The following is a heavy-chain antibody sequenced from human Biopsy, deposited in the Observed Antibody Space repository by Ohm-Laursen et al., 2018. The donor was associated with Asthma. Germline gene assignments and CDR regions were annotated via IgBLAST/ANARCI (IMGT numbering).Heavy chain of an antibody. Sequence: GSLRLSCAASGFTFSSYSMNWVRQAPGKGLEWVSSISSSSSYIYYADSVKGRFTISRDNSKNTLYLQMNSLRAEDTAVYYCAKDRDYDILTGPPGFDYWGQGTLVTVSS. CDR2: ISSSSSYI. V-gene: IGHV3-21*04. CDR3: AKDRDYDILTGPPGFDY. CDR1: GFTFSSYS. J-gene: IGHJ4*02. D-gene: IGHD3-9*01.